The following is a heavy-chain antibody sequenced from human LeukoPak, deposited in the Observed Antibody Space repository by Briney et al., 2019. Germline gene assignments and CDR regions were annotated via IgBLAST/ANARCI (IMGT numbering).Heavy chain of an antibody. D-gene: IGHD2/OR15-2a*01. CDR2: IYYNGNT. J-gene: IGHJ4*02. CDR1: GGSDSSDSYY. V-gene: IGHV4-61*01. Sequence: SETLSLTCTVSGGSDSSDSYYWSWIRQPPGKGLECIGYIYYNGNTNYSPSLKSRVAISIDTSKNQFSLKLNSVTAADTAVYYCARSGFYGSHPFDYWGQGSLVTVSS. CDR3: ARSGFYGSHPFDY.